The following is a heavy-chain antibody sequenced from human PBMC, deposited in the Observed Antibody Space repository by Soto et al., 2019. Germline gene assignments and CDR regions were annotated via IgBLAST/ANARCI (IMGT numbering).Heavy chain of an antibody. V-gene: IGHV4-4*07. CDR1: GDSMNSNY. CDR2: IFGRGST. CDR3: AREAVVRGVTFDY. Sequence: XETLSLTCTVSGDSMNSNYWTWIRQPAGKGLEWIGRIFGRGSTNYNPSLKSRVTISIDTSKSQFSLKLSSVTAADTAVYYCAREAVVRGVTFDYWGQGILVTVSS. J-gene: IGHJ4*02. D-gene: IGHD3-10*01.